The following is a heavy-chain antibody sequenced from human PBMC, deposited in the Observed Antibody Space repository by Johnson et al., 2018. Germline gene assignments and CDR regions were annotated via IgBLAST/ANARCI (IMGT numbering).Heavy chain of an antibody. D-gene: IGHD2-2*01. CDR2: FSWISGNI. CDR1: GFTFDDYA. Sequence: VQLVESGGGLVQPGRSLRLSCGVSGFTFDDYAMFWVRQAPGKGLEWVSGFSWISGNIGYADLVKGRFTISRDNAKNSLYPQMNSLRAEDTAVYYCARYCSNTSCYPYYYCMDVWGKGTTVTVSS. CDR3: ARYCSNTSCYPYYYCMDV. V-gene: IGHV3-9*01. J-gene: IGHJ6*03.